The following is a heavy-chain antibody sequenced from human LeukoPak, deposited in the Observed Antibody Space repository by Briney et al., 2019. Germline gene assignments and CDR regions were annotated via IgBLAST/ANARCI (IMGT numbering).Heavy chain of an antibody. CDR3: AKSGLSRFDY. Sequence: GGSLRLSCAASGFTFSSYAMSWVRQAPGKGLEWVSAFSGSGGSTYYADSVKGRFTISRDNSKNALYLQMNSLRAEDTAVYYCAKSGLSRFDYWGQGTVVTVSS. V-gene: IGHV3-23*01. D-gene: IGHD4/OR15-4a*01. CDR1: GFTFSSYA. J-gene: IGHJ4*02. CDR2: FSGSGGST.